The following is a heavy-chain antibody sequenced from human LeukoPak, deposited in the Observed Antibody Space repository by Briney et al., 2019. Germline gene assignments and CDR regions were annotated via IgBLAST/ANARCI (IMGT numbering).Heavy chain of an antibody. CDR1: GFTFSSYA. Sequence: PGGSLRLSCAASGFTFSSYAISWVRQAPGQGLEWVSAISGSCGSTYYADSVKGRITISRDNSKSTLYLQMNSLRAEDTAVYYCAKSALQGSVPTYCEHWGQRPRVTVSS. CDR3: AKSALQGSVPTYCEH. V-gene: IGHV3-23*01. CDR2: ISGSCGST. J-gene: IGHJ4*02.